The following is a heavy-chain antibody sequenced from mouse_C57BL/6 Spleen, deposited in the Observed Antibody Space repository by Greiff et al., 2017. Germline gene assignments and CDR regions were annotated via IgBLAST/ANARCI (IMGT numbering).Heavy chain of an antibody. CDR1: GYSITSGYY. CDR2: ISYDGSN. V-gene: IGHV3-6*01. CDR3: ARVSDYQGAMDY. Sequence: EVQRVESGPGLVKPSQSLSLTCSVTGYSITSGYYWNWIRQLPGNKLEWMGYISYDGSNNYNPSLKNRTSITRDTAKNQFFLKLNSVTTEDSATYYCARVSDYQGAMDYWGQGTSVTVSA. D-gene: IGHD2-4*01. J-gene: IGHJ4*01.